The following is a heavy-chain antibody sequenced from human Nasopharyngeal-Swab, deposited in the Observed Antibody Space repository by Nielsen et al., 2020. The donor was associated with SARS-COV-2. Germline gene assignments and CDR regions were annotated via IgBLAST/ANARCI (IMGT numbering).Heavy chain of an antibody. J-gene: IGHJ4*02. CDR3: ARYCSTTSCPRGFDY. Sequence: GESLKISCAASGFTFSSYWMSWVGQPPGKGLKWGPHIKQSGSGQYYVDSVKGRFTISRDNAKNSLSLQMNSLRAEDTAVYYCARYCSTTSCPRGFDYWGQGTLVTVSS. CDR2: IKQSGSGQ. V-gene: IGHV3-7*01. D-gene: IGHD2-2*01. CDR1: GFTFSSYW.